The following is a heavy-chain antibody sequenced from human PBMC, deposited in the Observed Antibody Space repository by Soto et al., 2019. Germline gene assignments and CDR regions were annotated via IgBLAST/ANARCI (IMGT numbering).Heavy chain of an antibody. J-gene: IGHJ4*02. V-gene: IGHV3-48*01. Sequence: GGSLRLSCAASGFTFSTYSMNWVRQAPGKGLEWVSYISSSSSTIYYADSVKGRFTISRDNAKNSLYLQMNSLRAEDTAVYYCAREVEGVRGYCSGGYCYPYFDYWGQGTLVTVSS. D-gene: IGHD2-15*01. CDR1: GFTFSTYS. CDR2: ISSSSSTI. CDR3: AREVEGVRGYCSGGYCYPYFDY.